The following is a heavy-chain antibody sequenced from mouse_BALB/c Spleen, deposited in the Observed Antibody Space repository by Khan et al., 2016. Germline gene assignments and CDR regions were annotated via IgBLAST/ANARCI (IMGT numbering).Heavy chain of an antibody. CDR2: IWSDGST. CDR1: GFSLTSYG. Sequence: VQLQESGPGLVAPSQSLSITCTVSGFSLTSYGVHWVRQPPGKGLEWLVVIWSDGSTTYNSAIKSRLSISKDNSKSQVFLKMNSLQTDDTAMYYCARRDDGGGAMDYWGQGTSVTVSS. V-gene: IGHV2-6*02. CDR3: ARRDDGGGAMDY. J-gene: IGHJ4*01. D-gene: IGHD2-3*01.